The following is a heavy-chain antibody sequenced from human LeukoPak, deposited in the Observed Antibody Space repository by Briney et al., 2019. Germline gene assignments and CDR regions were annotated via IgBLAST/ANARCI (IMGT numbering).Heavy chain of an antibody. CDR2: ISYDGSNK. D-gene: IGHD2-21*02. CDR1: GFTFRSYA. V-gene: IGHV3-30*04. CDR3: ARAPVVTAIPYYLDF. Sequence: PGRSLRLSCEASGFTFRSYAMYWVRQAPGEGLEWVAIISYDGSNKYYADSVKGRFTVSRDNSKNTLCLQMNSLTTEDSAVYYCARAPVVTAIPYYLDFWGQGTLVTVSS. J-gene: IGHJ4*02.